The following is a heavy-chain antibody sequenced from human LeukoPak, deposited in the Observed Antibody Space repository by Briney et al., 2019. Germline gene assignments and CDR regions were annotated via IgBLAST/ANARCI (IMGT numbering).Heavy chain of an antibody. CDR2: ISWNSGSI. Sequence: PGRSLRLSCAASGFTFDDYAMPWVRQAPGKGLEWVSGISWNSGSIGYADSVKGRFTISRDNAKNSLYLQMNSLRAEDTALYYCAKSRELLAARFDYWGQGTLVTVSS. D-gene: IGHD1-26*01. CDR3: AKSRELLAARFDY. V-gene: IGHV3-9*01. J-gene: IGHJ4*02. CDR1: GFTFDDYA.